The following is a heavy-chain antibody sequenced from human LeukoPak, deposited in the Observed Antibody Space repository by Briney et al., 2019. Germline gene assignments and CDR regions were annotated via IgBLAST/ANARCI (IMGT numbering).Heavy chain of an antibody. D-gene: IGHD3-22*01. CDR2: IIPIFTTT. CDR1: GGTFSSHA. V-gene: IGHV1-69*05. CDR3: ARGSTHYYDRNDY. Sequence: ASVKVSCKASGGTFSSHAISWARQAPGQGLEWMGGIIPIFTTTKYPQKLQGRVTITTDEPMSTIYMELSSLKFEDTAVYYCARGSTHYYDRNDYWGQGTLVTVSS. J-gene: IGHJ4*02.